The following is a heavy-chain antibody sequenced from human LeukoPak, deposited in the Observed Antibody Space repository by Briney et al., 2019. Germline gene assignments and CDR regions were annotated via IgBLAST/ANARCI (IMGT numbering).Heavy chain of an antibody. CDR3: ARGGSGWYSRY. V-gene: IGHV4-31*03. CDR1: GGSISSGGYY. Sequence: SETLSLTCTVSGGSISSGGYYWSWIRQHPGKGLEWIGYIYYSGSTYYNPSLKSRVTISVDTSKNQFSLKLSSVTAADTAVYYCARGGSGWYSRYWGRGTLVTVSS. J-gene: IGHJ4*02. CDR2: IYYSGST. D-gene: IGHD6-19*01.